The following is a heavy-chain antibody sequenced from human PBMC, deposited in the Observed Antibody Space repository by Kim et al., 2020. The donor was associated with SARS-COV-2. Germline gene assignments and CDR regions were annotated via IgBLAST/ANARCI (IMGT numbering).Heavy chain of an antibody. CDR2: ISYDGSNK. V-gene: IGHV3-30*04. J-gene: IGHJ4*02. Sequence: GGSLRLSCAASGFTFSSYAMHWVRQAPGKGLEWVAVISYDGSNKYYADSVKGRFTISRDNSKNTLYLQMNSLRAEDTAVYYCVRSVVVPAAVDYWGQGTL. CDR1: GFTFSSYA. D-gene: IGHD2-2*01. CDR3: VRSVVVPAAVDY.